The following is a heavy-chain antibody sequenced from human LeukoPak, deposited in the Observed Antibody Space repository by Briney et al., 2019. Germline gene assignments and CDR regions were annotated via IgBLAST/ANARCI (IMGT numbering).Heavy chain of an antibody. Sequence: PGGSLRLSCAASGFTVSSNYMSWVRQAPGKGLEWVSVIYSGGSTYYADSVKGRFTISRDNSKNTLYLQMNNLRAEDTAVYYCAKMGIAAAGTADYWGQGTLVTVSS. D-gene: IGHD6-13*01. J-gene: IGHJ4*02. CDR2: IYSGGST. CDR3: AKMGIAAAGTADY. V-gene: IGHV3-53*01. CDR1: GFTVSSNY.